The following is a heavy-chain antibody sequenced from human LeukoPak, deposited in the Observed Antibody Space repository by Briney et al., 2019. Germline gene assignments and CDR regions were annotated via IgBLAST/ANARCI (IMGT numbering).Heavy chain of an antibody. D-gene: IGHD2-2*01. J-gene: IGHJ4*02. CDR3: AKPKVSQLLFYYFDY. CDR2: ISGSGGST. CDR1: GFTFSDYV. Sequence: GGSLRLSCAASGFTFSDYVMSWVRQAPGRGLEWVSAISGSGGSTYYADSVKGRFTISRDNSKNTLYLQMDSLRAEDSAVYYCAKPKVSQLLFYYFDYWGQGTLVTVSS. V-gene: IGHV3-23*01.